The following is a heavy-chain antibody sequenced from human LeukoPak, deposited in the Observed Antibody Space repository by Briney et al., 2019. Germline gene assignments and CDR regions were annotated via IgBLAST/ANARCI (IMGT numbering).Heavy chain of an antibody. CDR2: ISSSGSSV. Sequence: GGSLRLSCAASGFTFSSFSMNWVRQAPGKVLELISSISSSGSSVFYADSVKGRFTISRDNAKNSLYLQMNSLRAEDTAVYYCAKRGGYSWLLPLGGYYGMDVWGQGTTVTVSS. J-gene: IGHJ6*02. V-gene: IGHV3-21*04. CDR3: AKRGGYSWLLPLGGYYGMDV. CDR1: GFTFSSFS. D-gene: IGHD3-22*01.